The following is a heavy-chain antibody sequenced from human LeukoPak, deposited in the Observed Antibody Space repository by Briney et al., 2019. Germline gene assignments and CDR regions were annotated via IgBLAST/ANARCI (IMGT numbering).Heavy chain of an antibody. D-gene: IGHD3-10*01. V-gene: IGHV4-59*01. J-gene: IGHJ4*02. Sequence: SETLSLTCTVSGGSISSYYWSWIRQPPGKGLEWIGYIYYSGSTNYNPSLKSRVTISVDTSKNQFSLKLSSVTAADAAVYYCARDPEDYGSGSLWGQGTLVTVSS. CDR1: GGSISSYY. CDR2: IYYSGST. CDR3: ARDPEDYGSGSL.